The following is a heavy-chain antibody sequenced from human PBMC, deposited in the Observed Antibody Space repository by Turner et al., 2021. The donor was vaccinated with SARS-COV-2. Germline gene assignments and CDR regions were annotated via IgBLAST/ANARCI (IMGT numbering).Heavy chain of an antibody. D-gene: IGHD1-26*01. CDR1: GGSISSKS. Sequence: QVQLQESGPGLVRPSETLSLTCTVSGGSISSKSWSWIRQSPGRGLEWIGYFYQIGSLDYNPTLRSRVTISVDTSKNQLSRNLISVTAADTAVYYCARHQGSASGYDHGMNVWGQGTAVIVSS. CDR3: ARHQGSASGYDHGMNV. V-gene: IGHV4-59*08. J-gene: IGHJ6*02. CDR2: FYQIGSL.